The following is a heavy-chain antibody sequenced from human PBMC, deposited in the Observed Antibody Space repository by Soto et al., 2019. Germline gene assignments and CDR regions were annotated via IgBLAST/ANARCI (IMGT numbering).Heavy chain of an antibody. V-gene: IGHV3-23*01. CDR1: GFTFSSYA. J-gene: IGHJ4*02. CDR2: IDGSGGDT. Sequence: EVQLLESGRGLVQPGGSLRLSCAASGFTFSSYAMNWVRQAPGKGLEWVSGIDGSGGDTNYADSVKGRFTISRDNSKNTLYLQMNSLRAEDTALYYCAKDLIVSTGGYWGQGTLVTVSS. CDR3: AKDLIVSTGGY. D-gene: IGHD3-22*01.